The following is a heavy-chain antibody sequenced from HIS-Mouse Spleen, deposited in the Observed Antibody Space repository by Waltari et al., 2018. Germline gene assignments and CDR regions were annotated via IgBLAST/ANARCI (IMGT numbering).Heavy chain of an antibody. V-gene: IGHV3-15*01. J-gene: IGHJ3*02. CDR3: TTDVCERGWMNAFDI. CDR1: GFTFINAW. D-gene: IGHD5-12*01. CDR2: IKRKTDGGTT. Sequence: EVQLVESGGGLVKPGGSLRLSCAASGFTFINAWMSWVRQAPGKELGWVVRIKRKTDGGTTDYAAPVKGRFTISRDDSKNTLYLKMNSLKTEDTAVYYCTTDVCERGWMNAFDIWGQGTMVTVSS.